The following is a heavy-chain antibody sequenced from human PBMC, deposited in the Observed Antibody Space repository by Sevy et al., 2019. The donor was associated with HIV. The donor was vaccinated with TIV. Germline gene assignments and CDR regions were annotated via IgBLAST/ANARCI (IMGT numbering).Heavy chain of an antibody. J-gene: IGHJ4*02. CDR2: IKHDGSEQ. CDR3: ARERQEEDKSGAKFDY. V-gene: IGHV3-7*01. Sequence: GGSLRLSCEVSGFNFRSYWMSWVRQAPGKGLEWVANIKHDGSEQYYLDSVKGRFTVSIDNGKNSLYLQMTSLRVDDAAVYYCARERQEEDKSGAKFDYWGRGTLVTVSS. D-gene: IGHD3-10*01. CDR1: GFNFRSYW.